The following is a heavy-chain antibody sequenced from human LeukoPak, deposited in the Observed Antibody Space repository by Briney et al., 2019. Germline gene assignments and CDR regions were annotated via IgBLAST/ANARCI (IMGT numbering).Heavy chain of an antibody. J-gene: IGHJ4*02. V-gene: IGHV4-34*01. CDR1: GGSFSDYY. CDR2: INHSGST. D-gene: IGHD3-3*01. CDR3: ARGHWYYDFWSGYYSSARHETRFDY. Sequence: SETLSLTCAVYGGSFSDYYWTWIRQPPGKGLEWIGEINHSGSTNYNPSLKSRVTISVDTSKNQFSLKLSSVTAADTAVYYCARGHWYYDFWSGYYSSARHETRFDYWGQGTLVTVSS.